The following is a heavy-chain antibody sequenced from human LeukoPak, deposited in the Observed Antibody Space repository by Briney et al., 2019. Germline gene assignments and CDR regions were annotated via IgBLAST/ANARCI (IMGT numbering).Heavy chain of an antibody. Sequence: SVKVSCKASGGTFSSHAISWVRQAPGQGLEWMGRIIPILGIANYAQKFQGRVTITADKSTSTAYMELSSLRSEDTGVYYCAREEMVTRIQLDYWGQGTLGSVSS. CDR2: IIPILGIA. J-gene: IGHJ4*02. CDR1: GGTFSSHA. D-gene: IGHD5-24*01. CDR3: AREEMVTRIQLDY. V-gene: IGHV1-69*04.